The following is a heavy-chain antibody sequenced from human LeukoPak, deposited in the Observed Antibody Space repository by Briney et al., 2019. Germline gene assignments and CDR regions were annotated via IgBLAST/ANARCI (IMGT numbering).Heavy chain of an antibody. CDR1: GFSFSIYA. CDR3: VQESPIAVAGF. D-gene: IGHD6-19*01. CDR2: ISGSDDST. V-gene: IGHV3-23*01. J-gene: IGHJ4*02. Sequence: PGGSLRLSCAASGFSFSIYAMSWVRQAPGKGLEWVSVISGSDDSTFYADSVNGRFTISRDNSKNTLYLQMNSLRAEDTAVYYCVQESPIAVAGFWGQGNLVTVSS.